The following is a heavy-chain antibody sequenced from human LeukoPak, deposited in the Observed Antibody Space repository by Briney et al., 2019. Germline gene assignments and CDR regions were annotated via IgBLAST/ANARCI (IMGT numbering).Heavy chain of an antibody. CDR2: ISSSSSTI. V-gene: IGHV3-48*01. Sequence: GGSLRLSCAASGFTFSSYSMNWVRQAPGKGLEWVSYISSSSSTIYYADSVKGRFTISRDNAKSSLYPQMNSLRAEDTAVYYCAREVAAAGRSFDYWGQGTLVTVSS. CDR1: GFTFSSYS. CDR3: AREVAAAGRSFDY. D-gene: IGHD6-13*01. J-gene: IGHJ4*02.